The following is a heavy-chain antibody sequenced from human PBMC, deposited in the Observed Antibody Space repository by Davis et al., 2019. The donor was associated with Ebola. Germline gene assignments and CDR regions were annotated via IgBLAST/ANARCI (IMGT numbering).Heavy chain of an antibody. CDR1: GYTFTGYY. Sequence: ASVKVSCKASGYTFTGYYMHWVRQAPGQGLEWMGWINPNSGGTNYAQKFQGRVTMTRDTSISTAYMELSRLRSDDTAVYYCARADRYYYDSSGYYFNYYYYGMDVWGQGTTVTVSS. CDR2: INPNSGGT. J-gene: IGHJ6*02. CDR3: ARADRYYYDSSGYYFNYYYYGMDV. D-gene: IGHD3-22*01. V-gene: IGHV1-2*02.